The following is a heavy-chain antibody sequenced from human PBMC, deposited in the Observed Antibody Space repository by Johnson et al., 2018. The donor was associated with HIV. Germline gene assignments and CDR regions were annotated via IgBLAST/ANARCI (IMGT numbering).Heavy chain of an antibody. CDR2: ISNNGGST. CDR1: GFKFDNSG. Sequence: QLVESGGGLVQPGRSLRLSCAASGFKFDNSGMHWVRQAPGKGLEWVAGISNNGGSTYYANSVKGRFTISRDNSKNTLYLQMNSLRVEDTALYYCARVRGITMIVVVKSYDAFDIWGQGTMVTVSS. CDR3: ARVRGITMIVVVKSYDAFDI. D-gene: IGHD3-22*01. V-gene: IGHV3-9*01. J-gene: IGHJ3*02.